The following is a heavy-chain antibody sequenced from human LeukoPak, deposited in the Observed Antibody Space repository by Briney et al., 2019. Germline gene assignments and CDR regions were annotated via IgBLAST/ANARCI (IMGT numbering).Heavy chain of an antibody. V-gene: IGHV3-33*01. Sequence: GGSLRLSCAASGFTFSSYGMHWVRQAPGKGLEGVAVIWYDGSNKYYADSVKGRFTISRDNSKNTLYLQMNSLRAEDTAVYYCARDQTSRLLWFGELLSDAFDIWGQGTMVTVSS. D-gene: IGHD3-10*01. CDR2: IWYDGSNK. CDR1: GFTFSSYG. CDR3: ARDQTSRLLWFGELLSDAFDI. J-gene: IGHJ3*02.